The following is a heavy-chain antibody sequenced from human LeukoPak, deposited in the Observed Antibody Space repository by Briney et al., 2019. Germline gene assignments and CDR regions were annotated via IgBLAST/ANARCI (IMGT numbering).Heavy chain of an antibody. CDR3: AKDLVLRCFDWFDYAFDI. V-gene: IGHV1-2*02. J-gene: IGHJ3*02. Sequence: ASVKVSCKASRYTFTGYYMHWVRQAPGQGLEWMGWINPNSGGTNYAQKFQGRVTMTRDTSISTAYMELSRLRSDDTAVYYCAKDLVLRCFDWFDYAFDIWGQGTMVTVSS. D-gene: IGHD3-9*01. CDR1: RYTFTGYY. CDR2: INPNSGGT.